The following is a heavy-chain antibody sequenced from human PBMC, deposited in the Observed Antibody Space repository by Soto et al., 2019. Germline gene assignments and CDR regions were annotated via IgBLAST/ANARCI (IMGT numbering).Heavy chain of an antibody. CDR3: ARRSSTGYSSSGRLDY. J-gene: IGHJ4*02. CDR1: GGTFSSYA. D-gene: IGHD6-13*01. V-gene: IGHV1-69*13. CDR2: IIPIFGTA. Sequence: SVKVSCKASGGTFSSYAISWVRQAPGQGLEWMGGIIPIFGTANYAQKFQGRVTITADESTSTAYMELSSLRSEDTAVYYCARRSSTGYSSSGRLDYWGQGTQVTVSS.